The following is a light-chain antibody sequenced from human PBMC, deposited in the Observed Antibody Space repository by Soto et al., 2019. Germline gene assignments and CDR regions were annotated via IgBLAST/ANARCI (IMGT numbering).Light chain of an antibody. V-gene: IGKV3-20*01. CDR1: QSVNNYF. Sequence: EIVLTQSPGTLSLSPGERATLSCRASQSVNNYFLAWYQQKPGQAPRLLIQGASTRATGIPDRFSGSGSGTDFTLTIRRLEPEDFAVYYCQHYGTSPPITFGQGTRLEIE. CDR2: GAS. J-gene: IGKJ5*01. CDR3: QHYGTSPPIT.